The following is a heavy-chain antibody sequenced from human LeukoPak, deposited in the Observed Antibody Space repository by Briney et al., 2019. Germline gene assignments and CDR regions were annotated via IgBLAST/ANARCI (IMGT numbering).Heavy chain of an antibody. D-gene: IGHD3-16*02. Sequence: PGGALRLSCAASGFTFSSYAMSWVRQAPGKGLEWVSAISGSGGSTYYADSVKGRFTISRDNSKNTLYLQMNSLRAEDTAVYYCAKDHNYDYVRGSYRYGIIWGQGTLVTVSS. CDR1: GFTFSSYA. CDR2: ISGSGGST. CDR3: AKDHNYDYVRGSYRYGII. V-gene: IGHV3-23*01. J-gene: IGHJ4*02.